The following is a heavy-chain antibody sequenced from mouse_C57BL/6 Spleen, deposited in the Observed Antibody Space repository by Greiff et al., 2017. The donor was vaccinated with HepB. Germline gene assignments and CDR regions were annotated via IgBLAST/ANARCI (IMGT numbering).Heavy chain of an antibody. CDR1: GYTFTSYW. Sequence: QVQLQQPGAELVRPGPSVKLSCKASGYTFTSYWMHWVKQRPGQGLEWIGVIDPSDSYTNYNQKFKGKATLTVDTSSSTAYMQLSSLTSEDSAVYYCARDEGNYVAYWGQGTLVTVSA. J-gene: IGHJ3*01. CDR3: ARDEGNYVAY. V-gene: IGHV1-59*01. CDR2: IDPSDSYT. D-gene: IGHD2-1*01.